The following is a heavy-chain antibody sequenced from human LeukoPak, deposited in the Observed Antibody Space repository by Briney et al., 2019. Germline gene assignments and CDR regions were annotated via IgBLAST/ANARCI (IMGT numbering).Heavy chain of an antibody. CDR1: GFTFSSYS. V-gene: IGHV3-23*01. Sequence: GGSLRLSCAASGFTFSSYSMNWVRQAPGKGLEWVSAISGSGGSTYYADSVKGRFTISRDNSKNTLYLQMNSLRAEDTAVYYCARTVVVVAATNFDYWGQGTLVTVSS. D-gene: IGHD2-15*01. CDR2: ISGSGGST. J-gene: IGHJ4*02. CDR3: ARTVVVVAATNFDY.